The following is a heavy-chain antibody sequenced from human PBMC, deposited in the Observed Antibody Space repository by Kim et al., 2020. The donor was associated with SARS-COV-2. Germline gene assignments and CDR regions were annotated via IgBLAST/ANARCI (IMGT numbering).Heavy chain of an antibody. V-gene: IGHV1-46*01. Sequence: YEQKFQGRVTMTRDTAKSTVDMELNSLRSEDTAVYYCARDGSVEGSYYDYWGQGTLVTVSS. CDR3: ARDGSVEGSYYDY. J-gene: IGHJ4*02. D-gene: IGHD3-10*01.